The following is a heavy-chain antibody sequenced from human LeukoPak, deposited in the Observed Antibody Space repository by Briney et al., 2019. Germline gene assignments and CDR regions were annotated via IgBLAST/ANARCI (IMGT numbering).Heavy chain of an antibody. CDR1: GYRFTSYW. CDR2: IYPGDSDT. D-gene: IGHD4-23*01. V-gene: IGHV5-51*01. J-gene: IGHJ4*02. CDR3: ARSVLGGKAGPDY. Sequence: GESLQISCRGSGYRFTSYWIGWVRQMPGKGLEWMGIIYPGDSDTIYSPSFQGQVTISADKSTSTANLQWSSLKASDTAMYYCARSVLGGKAGPDYWGQGTLVTVSS.